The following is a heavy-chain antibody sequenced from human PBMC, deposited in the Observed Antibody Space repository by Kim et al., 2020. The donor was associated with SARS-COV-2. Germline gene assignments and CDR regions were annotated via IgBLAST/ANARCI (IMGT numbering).Heavy chain of an antibody. D-gene: IGHD3-9*01. Sequence: SLKSRVTISVDTSKNQFSLKRSSVTAADTAVYYCARQYDILTGYPAYYFDYWGQGTLVTVSS. V-gene: IGHV4-39*01. CDR3: ARQYDILTGYPAYYFDY. J-gene: IGHJ4*02.